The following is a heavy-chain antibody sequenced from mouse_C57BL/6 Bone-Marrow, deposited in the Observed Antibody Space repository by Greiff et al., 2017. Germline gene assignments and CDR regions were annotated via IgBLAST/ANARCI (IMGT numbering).Heavy chain of an antibody. CDR3: ARDDLFDY. CDR1: GYTFTDYY. V-gene: IGHV1-19*01. Sequence: EVKLQQSGPVLVKPGASVKMSCKASGYTFTDYYMNWVKQSHGKSLEWIGVINPYNGGTSYNQKFKGKATLTVDKSSSTAYMELNNLTSEDSAVYYCARDDLFDYWGQGTTLTVSS. J-gene: IGHJ2*01. CDR2: INPYNGGT.